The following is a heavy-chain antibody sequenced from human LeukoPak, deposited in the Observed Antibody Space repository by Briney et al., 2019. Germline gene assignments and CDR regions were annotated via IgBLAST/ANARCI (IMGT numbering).Heavy chain of an antibody. CDR2: INHSGST. V-gene: IGHV4-34*01. CDR1: GGSFSGYY. CDR3: ARVSVTGTTGLSPYYFDY. D-gene: IGHD1-7*01. J-gene: IGHJ4*02. Sequence: SETLSLTCAVYGGSFSGYYWSWIRQLPGNGLEWIGEINHSGSTNYNPSLKSRVTISVDTSKNQFSLKLSSVTAADTAVYYCARVSVTGTTGLSPYYFDYWGQGTLVTVSS.